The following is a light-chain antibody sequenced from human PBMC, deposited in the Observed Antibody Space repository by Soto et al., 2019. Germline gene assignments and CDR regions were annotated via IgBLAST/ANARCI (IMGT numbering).Light chain of an antibody. CDR1: SSDVGNYNR. Sequence: QSVLRQTASESWFPEQAPAIPLPQTSSDVGNYNRVSWYQQPPGTAPKRILYDVTNRPSGVPDRFSGSKSGNTASLTISGLQADDEADFYCSSYTSSSTYVFGTGTKVTVL. J-gene: IGLJ1*01. CDR3: SSYTSSSTYV. V-gene: IGLV2-18*02. CDR2: DVT.